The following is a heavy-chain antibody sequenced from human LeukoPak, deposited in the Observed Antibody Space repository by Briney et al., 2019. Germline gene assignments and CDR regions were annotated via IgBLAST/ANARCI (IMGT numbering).Heavy chain of an antibody. CDR2: IYYSGST. CDR1: GGSISSSSYY. Sequence: SETLSLTCTVSGGSISSSSYYWGWIRQPPGKGLEWIGSIYYSGSTYYNPSLKSRVTISVDTSKNQFSLKLSSVTAADTAVYYCARERDAFDIWGQGTMVTVSS. J-gene: IGHJ3*02. V-gene: IGHV4-39*07. CDR3: ARERDAFDI.